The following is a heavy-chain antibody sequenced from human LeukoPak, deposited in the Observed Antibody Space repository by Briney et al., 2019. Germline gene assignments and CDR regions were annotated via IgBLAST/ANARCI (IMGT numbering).Heavy chain of an antibody. D-gene: IGHD6-13*01. CDR2: ISYDGSNK. J-gene: IGHJ4*02. Sequence: PGGSLRLSCAASGFTFSSYGMHWVRQAPGKGLEWVAVISYDGSNKYYADSVKGRFTISRDNSKNTLYLQMNSLRAEDTAVYYCAKDYDEGYSSSWFDYWGQGTLVTVSS. CDR1: GFTFSSYG. CDR3: AKDYDEGYSSSWFDY. V-gene: IGHV3-30*18.